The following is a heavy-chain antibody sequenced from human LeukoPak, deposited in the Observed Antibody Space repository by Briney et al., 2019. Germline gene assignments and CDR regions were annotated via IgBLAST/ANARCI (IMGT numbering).Heavy chain of an antibody. V-gene: IGHV3-53*01. D-gene: IGHD1-26*01. J-gene: IGHJ4*02. CDR2: IYSGGST. CDR1: GFTVSRNY. Sequence: GGSLRLSCAASGFTVSRNYMSWVPQAPGKGLGWVSVIYSGGSTYYPDSVKGRFTISRNNSKNTLYLQMNSLRAEDTALYYFSRSSVGATPYFFYYWGQGTLVTVSS. CDR3: SRSSVGATPYFFYY.